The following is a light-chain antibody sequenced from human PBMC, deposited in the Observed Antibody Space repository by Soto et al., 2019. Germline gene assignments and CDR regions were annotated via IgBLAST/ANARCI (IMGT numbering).Light chain of an antibody. Sequence: QSASVSGSPGQSITISCSGTSSDIGAYDHVAWFQQFPGKTPKLMIYSVSNRPSGVSYRFSGSKSGNTASLTISGLQAEDEADYYCISYTVNRSYVFGTGTKLTVL. CDR3: ISYTVNRSYV. CDR1: SSDIGAYDH. CDR2: SVS. V-gene: IGLV2-14*03. J-gene: IGLJ1*01.